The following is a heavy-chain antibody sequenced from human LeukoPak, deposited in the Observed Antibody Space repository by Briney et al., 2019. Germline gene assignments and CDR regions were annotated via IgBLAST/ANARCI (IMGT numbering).Heavy chain of an antibody. D-gene: IGHD4-11*01. CDR2: INHSGST. V-gene: IGHV4-38-2*01. Sequence: SETLSLTCAVSGYSISSGYYWGWIRQPPGKGLEWIGEINHSGSTNTNPSLKSRVTISVDASKNQFSLKLSSVTAADTAMFYCARGRRNGKFDYWGQGTLVTVSS. J-gene: IGHJ4*02. CDR1: GYSISSGYY. CDR3: ARGRRNGKFDY.